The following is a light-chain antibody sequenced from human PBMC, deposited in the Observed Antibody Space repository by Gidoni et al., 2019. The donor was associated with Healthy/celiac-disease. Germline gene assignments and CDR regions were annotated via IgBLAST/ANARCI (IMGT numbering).Light chain of an antibody. V-gene: IGKV1-9*01. CDR2: AAS. J-gene: IGKJ3*01. CDR1: QGISSY. CDR3: QQLNSFPFT. Sequence: DIQLTQSPSFLSASVGDRVTITCRASQGISSYLAWYQQKPGKAPNLLIYAASTFQSGVPSRFSGSGSGTEFTLTISSLQPEDFATYYCQQLNSFPFTFXPXTKVDI.